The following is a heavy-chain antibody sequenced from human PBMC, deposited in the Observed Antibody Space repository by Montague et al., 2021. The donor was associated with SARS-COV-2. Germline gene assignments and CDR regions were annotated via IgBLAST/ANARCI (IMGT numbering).Heavy chain of an antibody. CDR1: GDSISSANYY. CDR3: ARGNITPSGFDI. V-gene: IGHV4-31*03. Sequence: TLSLTCTVPGDSISSANYYWNWIHQNPGKGLEWIGYIYYTGGTHYNPSLESRLTMSIDTSKSQFSLRLSSVTAADTAVYYCARGNITPSGFDIWGQGTVVTVSS. J-gene: IGHJ3*02. D-gene: IGHD1-14*01. CDR2: IYYTGGT.